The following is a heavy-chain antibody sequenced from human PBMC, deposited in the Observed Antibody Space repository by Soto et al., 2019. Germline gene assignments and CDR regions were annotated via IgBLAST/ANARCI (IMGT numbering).Heavy chain of an antibody. CDR2: IRGKAYSRTT. D-gene: IGHD1-26*01. V-gene: IGHV3-49*03. CDR1: GFTFGEYA. J-gene: IGHJ4*02. CDR3: TRGRTQWETRPCFFDH. Sequence: GGSLRLSCTASGFTFGEYAMSWFRQAPGKGLECLGFIRGKAYSRTTEYAAAVRGRFTISRDDSQSVAYLQMNSLKTEDTAVYYCTRGRTQWETRPCFFDHWGQGT.